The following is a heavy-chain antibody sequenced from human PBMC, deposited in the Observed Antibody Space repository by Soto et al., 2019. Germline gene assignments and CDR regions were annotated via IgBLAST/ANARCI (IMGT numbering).Heavy chain of an antibody. D-gene: IGHD3-3*01. Sequence: PGGSLRLSCAASGFAFSSYAMHWVRQAPGKGLEWVAVISYDGSNKYYADSVKGRFTISRDNSKNTLYLQMNSLRAEDTAVYYCARDYDFWSGYQYYFDYWGQGTLVTVSS. CDR1: GFAFSSYA. V-gene: IGHV3-30-3*01. CDR2: ISYDGSNK. J-gene: IGHJ4*02. CDR3: ARDYDFWSGYQYYFDY.